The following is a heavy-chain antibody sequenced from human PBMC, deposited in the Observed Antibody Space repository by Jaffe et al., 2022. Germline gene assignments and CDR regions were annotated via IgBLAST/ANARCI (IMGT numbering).Heavy chain of an antibody. CDR2: INPSGGST. Sequence: QVQLVQSGAEVKKPGASVKVSCKASGYTFTSYYMHWVRQAPGQGLEWMGIINPSGGSTSYAQKFQGRVTMTRDTSTSTVYMELSSLRSEDTAVYYCARVPRPDMVRGVRRPFDYWGQGTLVTVSS. CDR1: GYTFTSYY. D-gene: IGHD3-10*01. CDR3: ARVPRPDMVRGVRRPFDY. J-gene: IGHJ4*02. V-gene: IGHV1-46*01.